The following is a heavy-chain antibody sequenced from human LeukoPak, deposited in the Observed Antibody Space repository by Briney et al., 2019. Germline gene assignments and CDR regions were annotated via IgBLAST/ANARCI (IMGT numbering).Heavy chain of an antibody. D-gene: IGHD3-10*01. Sequence: ASVKVSCKASGGTFSSYAISWVRQAPGQGLEWMGWINTNTGNPTYAQGFTGRFVFSLDTSVSTAYLQISSLKAEDTAVYYCARALNYGSGSYSPGYWGQGTLVTVSS. CDR1: GGTFSSYA. J-gene: IGHJ4*02. CDR2: INTNTGNP. V-gene: IGHV7-4-1*02. CDR3: ARALNYGSGSYSPGY.